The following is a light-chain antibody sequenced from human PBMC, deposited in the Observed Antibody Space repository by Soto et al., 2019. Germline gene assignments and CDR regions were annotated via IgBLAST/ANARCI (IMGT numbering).Light chain of an antibody. V-gene: IGKV1-12*01. CDR3: QQATSFPFT. CDR2: AAS. Sequence: DIQMTQSPSSVSASVGDRVTITCRASQDIGKWLAWYQQKPGKAPKLLIYAASSLQSGVPSRFSGSGSATEFTLTIISLQPEDFATYFCQQATSFPFTFGPGTKVDI. J-gene: IGKJ3*01. CDR1: QDIGKW.